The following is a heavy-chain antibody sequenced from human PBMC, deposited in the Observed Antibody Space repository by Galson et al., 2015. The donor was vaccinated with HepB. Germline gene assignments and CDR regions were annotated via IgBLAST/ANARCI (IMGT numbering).Heavy chain of an antibody. Sequence: SVKVSCKASGYTFTGYFVHWVRQAPGQGLEWMGWINANNGCTNNAHNFQGRATMTRDTPMSTAYMVLSSLTSDDTAVYYCAAAGMCCPPPARDFWGQKSQVTVSS. V-gene: IGHV1-2*02. J-gene: IGHJ4*02. CDR2: INANNGCT. D-gene: IGHD6-25*01. CDR1: GYTFTGYF. CDR3: AAAGMCCPPPARDF.